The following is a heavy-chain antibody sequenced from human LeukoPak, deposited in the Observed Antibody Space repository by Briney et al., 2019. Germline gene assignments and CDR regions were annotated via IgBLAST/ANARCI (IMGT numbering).Heavy chain of an antibody. Sequence: GGSLRLSCAASGFTFSSYAMSWVRQAPGKGLEWVSVISGSGDYTYYADSVKGRSTLSRDNSKNTLYLQMNSLRAEDTAIYYCAKRKVDYYDSSSYYEYWGQGTLVTVSS. D-gene: IGHD3-22*01. CDR3: AKRKVDYYDSSSYYEY. J-gene: IGHJ4*02. V-gene: IGHV3-23*01. CDR2: ISGSGDYT. CDR1: GFTFSSYA.